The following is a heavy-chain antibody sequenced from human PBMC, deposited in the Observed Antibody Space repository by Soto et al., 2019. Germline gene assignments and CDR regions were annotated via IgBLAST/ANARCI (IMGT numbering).Heavy chain of an antibody. CDR3: ASRLGYYYDSSGYPY. D-gene: IGHD3-22*01. Sequence: PSETLSLTCTVSGGSISSSSYYWGWIRQPPGKGLEWIGSIDYSGSTYYNPSLKSRVTISVDTSKNQFSLKLSSVTAADTAVYYCASRLGYYYDSSGYPYWGQRTLVTVSS. V-gene: IGHV4-39*01. CDR1: GGSISSSSYY. CDR2: IDYSGST. J-gene: IGHJ4*02.